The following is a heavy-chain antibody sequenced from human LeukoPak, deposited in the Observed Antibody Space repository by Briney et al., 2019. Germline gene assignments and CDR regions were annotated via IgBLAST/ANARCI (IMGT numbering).Heavy chain of an antibody. V-gene: IGHV1-2*06. CDR2: INPNSGGT. J-gene: IGHJ6*03. Sequence: ASVKVSCKASGYTFTGYYMHWVRQAPGQGLEWMGRINPNSGGTNYAQKFQGRVTMTRDTSISTVYMELSRLRSDDTAVYYCARVVRLVAAPPGYYYYMDVWGKGTTVTVSS. D-gene: IGHD6-6*01. CDR3: ARVVRLVAAPPGYYYYMDV. CDR1: GYTFTGYY.